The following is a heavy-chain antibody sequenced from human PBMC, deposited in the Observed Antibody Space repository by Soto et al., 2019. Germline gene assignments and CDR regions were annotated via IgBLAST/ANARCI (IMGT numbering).Heavy chain of an antibody. CDR2: ISSSSSYI. CDR3: ARDRNDFWSGSPYYGMDV. Sequence: GGSLRLSCAASGFTFSSYSMNWVRQAPGKGLEWVSSISSSSSYIYYADSVKGRFTISRDNAKNSLYLQMNSLRAEDTAVYYCARDRNDFWSGSPYYGMDVPGQGTTVTLSS. V-gene: IGHV3-21*01. D-gene: IGHD3-3*01. CDR1: GFTFSSYS. J-gene: IGHJ6*02.